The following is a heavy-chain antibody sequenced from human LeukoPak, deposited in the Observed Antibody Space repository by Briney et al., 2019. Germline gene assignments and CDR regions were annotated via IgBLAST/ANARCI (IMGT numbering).Heavy chain of an antibody. V-gene: IGHV3-53*01. J-gene: IGHJ4*02. D-gene: IGHD2-2*01. CDR2: IYTNGKD. CDR3: ARDSPTSCIAS. CDR1: GFSVDSSY. Sequence: GGSLRFPCSASGFSVDSSYMSWVRQTPGKALEWVSVIYTNGKDYYAESAKGRFTISRDISKNSLDLQMNRLRVDDTAVYYCARDSPTSCIASWRQGTLVIVSS.